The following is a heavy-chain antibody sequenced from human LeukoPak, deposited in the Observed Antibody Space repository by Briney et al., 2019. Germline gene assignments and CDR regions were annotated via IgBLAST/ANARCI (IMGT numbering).Heavy chain of an antibody. D-gene: IGHD5-12*01. Sequence: PSETLSLTCAVDGGSFSGYYWSWIRQPPGKGLEWIGEINHSGSTNYNPSLKSRVTISVDTSKNQFSLKLSSVTAADTAVYYCARVVHSGYVIDYWGQGTLVTVSS. CDR3: ARVVHSGYVIDY. J-gene: IGHJ4*02. V-gene: IGHV4-34*01. CDR2: INHSGST. CDR1: GGSFSGYY.